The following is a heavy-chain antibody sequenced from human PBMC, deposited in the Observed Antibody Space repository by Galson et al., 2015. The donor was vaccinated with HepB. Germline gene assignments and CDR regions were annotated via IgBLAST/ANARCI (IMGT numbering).Heavy chain of an antibody. V-gene: IGHV3-64D*06. Sequence: SLRLSCAASGFTFSSYAMHWVRQAPEKGLEYVSAISSNGGGTYYADSVKGRFTISRDKSKNTLYLRMSSLRPEDTAVYYCVKGRSGSYGGNAFDFWGQGTMVTVSS. CDR2: ISSNGGGT. CDR1: GFTFSSYA. J-gene: IGHJ3*01. CDR3: VKGRSGSYGGNAFDF. D-gene: IGHD1-26*01.